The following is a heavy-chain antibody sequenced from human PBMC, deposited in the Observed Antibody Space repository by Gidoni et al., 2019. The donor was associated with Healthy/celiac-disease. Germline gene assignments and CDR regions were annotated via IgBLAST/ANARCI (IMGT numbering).Heavy chain of an antibody. CDR2: ISGSGGST. CDR1: GLTFSSYA. V-gene: IGHV3-23*01. Sequence: EVQLLECGGGLVPLGGSLRLSCAASGLTFSSYAMSWVRQAPGKGLEWVSAISGSGGSTYYADSVKGRFTISRDNSKNTLYLQMNSLRAEDTAVYYCAKKRLLQLLDYWGQGTLVTVSS. CDR3: AKKRLLQLLDY. J-gene: IGHJ4*02. D-gene: IGHD5-12*01.